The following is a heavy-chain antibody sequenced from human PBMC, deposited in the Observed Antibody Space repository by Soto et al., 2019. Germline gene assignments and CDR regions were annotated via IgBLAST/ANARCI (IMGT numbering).Heavy chain of an antibody. D-gene: IGHD3-9*01. CDR2: ISCNGRKK. V-gene: IGHV3-30*04. J-gene: IGHJ2*01. Sequence: QEQLVASGGGVGRPGKSLRLSCEASGFNFTYNAMHWVRQAPGKGLEWVAVISCNGRKKFYARSVKGRFTISSDNSKNTLYLQITNLRPGDTAVYYCARDCLRRVDILTPSWNFNLWAKGTLVT. CDR1: GFNFTYNA. CDR3: ARDCLRRVDILTPSWNFNL.